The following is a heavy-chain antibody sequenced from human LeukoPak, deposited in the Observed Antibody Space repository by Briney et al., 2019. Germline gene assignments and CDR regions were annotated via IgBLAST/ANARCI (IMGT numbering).Heavy chain of an antibody. D-gene: IGHD3-16*01. CDR1: GGSISSGGYY. CDR3: ARDGGAEGFDY. V-gene: IGHV4-31*03. Sequence: SETLSLTCTVSGGSISSGGYYWSWIRQHPGKGLEWIGYIYYSGSTYYNPSLKSRVTISVDTSKNQFSLKPSSVTAADTAVYYCARDGGAEGFDYWGQGTLVTVSS. CDR2: IYYSGST. J-gene: IGHJ4*02.